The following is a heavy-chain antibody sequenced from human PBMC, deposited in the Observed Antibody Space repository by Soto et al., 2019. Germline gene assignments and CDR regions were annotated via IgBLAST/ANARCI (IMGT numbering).Heavy chain of an antibody. Sequence: QVQLVQSGAEVKKPGSSVKVSCKASGGTFSSYAISWVRQAPGQGLEWMGGIIPILGTTNYARKFQGRVTITADEYTSTAYMELSSLRSEDAAVYYCARARIRNYDSSGYSDYFDYWGQGTLVTVSS. CDR1: GGTFSSYA. J-gene: IGHJ4*02. V-gene: IGHV1-69*11. CDR3: ARARIRNYDSSGYSDYFDY. CDR2: IIPILGTT. D-gene: IGHD3-22*01.